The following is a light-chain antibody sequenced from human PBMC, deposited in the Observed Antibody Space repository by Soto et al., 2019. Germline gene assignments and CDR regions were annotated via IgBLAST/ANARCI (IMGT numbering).Light chain of an antibody. Sequence: QSALTQPASVSGSPGQSITISCTGTSSVVGGYNYVSWYQQHPDKAPKLMIYDVTNRPSGVSNRFSGSKSGNTASLTISGLQAEDEADYYCSSYTSSSTVVFGGGNKVTVL. J-gene: IGLJ2*01. V-gene: IGLV2-14*01. CDR3: SSYTSSSTVV. CDR1: SSVVGGYNY. CDR2: DVT.